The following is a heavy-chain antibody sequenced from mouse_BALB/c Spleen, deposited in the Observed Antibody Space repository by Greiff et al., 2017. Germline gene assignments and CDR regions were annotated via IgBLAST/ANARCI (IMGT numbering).Heavy chain of an antibody. J-gene: IGHJ3*01. Sequence: ESGPGLVKPSQSLSLTCSVTGYSITSGYYWNWIRQFPGNKLEWMGYISYDGSNNYNPSLKNRISITRDTSKNQFFLKLNSVTTEDTATYYCARGGLTGTIAYWGAGTLVTVSA. CDR2: ISYDGSN. V-gene: IGHV3-6*02. CDR3: ARGGLTGTIAY. CDR1: GYSITSGYY. D-gene: IGHD4-1*01.